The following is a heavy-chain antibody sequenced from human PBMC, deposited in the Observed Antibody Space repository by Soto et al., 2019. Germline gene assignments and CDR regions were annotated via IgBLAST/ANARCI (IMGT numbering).Heavy chain of an antibody. CDR1: GFTFTRYS. J-gene: IGHJ4*02. V-gene: IGHV3-21*01. Sequence: GGSLRLSCAASGFTFTRYSMNWCRQAPGKGLEWVSSISSTTNYIYYADSMKGRFTVSRDNAKNSVYLEMNSLSAEDTALYYCARESEDLTSNFDYWGQGTLVTVSS. CDR3: ARESEDLTSNFDY. CDR2: ISSTTNYI.